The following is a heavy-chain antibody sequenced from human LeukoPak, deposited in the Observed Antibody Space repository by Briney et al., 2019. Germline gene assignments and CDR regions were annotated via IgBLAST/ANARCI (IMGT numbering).Heavy chain of an antibody. V-gene: IGHV3-53*01. J-gene: IGHJ4*02. CDR1: EFTFSNYA. Sequence: GGSLRLSCVASEFTFSNYAMNWVRQAPGKGLEWVSVIYGGASTYYADSVKGRFTVSRDNSKNTMYLQMNSLRVEDTAVYYCARAGVWFGESSHNWGQGTLVTVSS. CDR3: ARAGVWFGESSHN. CDR2: IYGGAST. D-gene: IGHD3-10*01.